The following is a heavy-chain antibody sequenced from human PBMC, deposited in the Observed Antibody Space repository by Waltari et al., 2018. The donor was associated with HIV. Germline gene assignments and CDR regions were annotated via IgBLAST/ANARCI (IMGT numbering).Heavy chain of an antibody. CDR3: ARAPVHLRGYFHYGMDV. J-gene: IGHJ6*02. D-gene: IGHD3-3*01. CDR1: GGSMTTNY. V-gene: IGHV4-59*01. CDR2: VYSSGNI. Sequence: QVQLQESGPGLVKPSETLSLTCNVSGGSMTTNYWSWIRQSPGKGLEWIGYVYSSGNINYNPSLKSRVTIVVDTSKNQFSLKLRSVTAADTAVYYCARAPVHLRGYFHYGMDVWGQGTTVTVSS.